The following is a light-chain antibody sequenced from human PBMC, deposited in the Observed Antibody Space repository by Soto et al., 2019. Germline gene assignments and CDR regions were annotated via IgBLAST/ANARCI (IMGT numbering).Light chain of an antibody. J-gene: IGKJ4*01. Sequence: EIVLTQSPGTLSLSPGERATLSCRASPSIGDYLAWYQQKPGQAPRLLMYDASNRATGIPARFSGSGSGTDFSLTISSLEPEDFAVYSCQQGANWPLTFGGGTKVDIK. CDR2: DAS. V-gene: IGKV3-11*01. CDR1: PSIGDY. CDR3: QQGANWPLT.